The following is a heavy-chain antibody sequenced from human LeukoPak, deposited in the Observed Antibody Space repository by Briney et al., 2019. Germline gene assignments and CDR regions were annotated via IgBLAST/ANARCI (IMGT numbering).Heavy chain of an antibody. CDR1: GATFSSYA. Sequence: SSVNLSCKASGATFSSYAISWVRHPHGQGLEWMGGILPIFGTANSAQKFPGRVTITADESTSTTYMELSSLRSEDTALYYCAREAGRVVVPAAIRSTGMDVWGQGTTVTVSS. CDR2: ILPIFGTA. V-gene: IGHV1-69*13. D-gene: IGHD2-2*01. J-gene: IGHJ6*02. CDR3: AREAGRVVVPAAIRSTGMDV.